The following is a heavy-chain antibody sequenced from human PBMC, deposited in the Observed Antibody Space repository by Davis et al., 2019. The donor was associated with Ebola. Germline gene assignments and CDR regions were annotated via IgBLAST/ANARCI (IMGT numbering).Heavy chain of an antibody. CDR3: AEGGTNNFLGAN. CDR1: GFTFGSYA. D-gene: IGHD2-8*01. V-gene: IGHV3-23*01. Sequence: GESLKISCVASGFTFGSYAMSWVRQAPGEGLEWVSGISASGADIKYADSVKGRFSISSDNSKNTLYLQMDSLRAEDTAVFYCAEGGTNNFLGANWGQGTLVTVSS. CDR2: ISASGADI. J-gene: IGHJ4*02.